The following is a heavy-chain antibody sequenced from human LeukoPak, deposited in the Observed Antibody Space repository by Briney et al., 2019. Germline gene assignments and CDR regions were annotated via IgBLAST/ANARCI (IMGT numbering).Heavy chain of an antibody. J-gene: IGHJ4*02. CDR2: IYHSGST. CDR1: GGSISSGGYY. CDR3: ARALHHFDY. Sequence: PSQTLSLTCTVSGGSISSGGYYWSWIRQPPGKGLEWIGYIYHSGSTYYNPSLKSRVTISVDRSKNQFSLKLSSVTAADTAVYHCARALHHFDYWGQGTLVTVSS. V-gene: IGHV4-30-2*01. D-gene: IGHD4-11*01.